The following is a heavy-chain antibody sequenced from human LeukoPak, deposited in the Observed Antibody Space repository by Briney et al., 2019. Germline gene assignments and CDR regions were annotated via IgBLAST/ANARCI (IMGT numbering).Heavy chain of an antibody. D-gene: IGHD3-22*01. V-gene: IGHV3-7*01. CDR3: ATYSSLNRREFQY. J-gene: IGHJ1*01. Sequence: PGGSLRLSCEGSGFTFSNYWMGWVRQAPGKGLQWVANIKTDGSEKYYVDSVKGRFTISRDNAKNSLYLQMNSLRAEDTAVYYCATYSSLNRREFQYWGQGTPLTVSS. CDR1: GFTFSNYW. CDR2: IKTDGSEK.